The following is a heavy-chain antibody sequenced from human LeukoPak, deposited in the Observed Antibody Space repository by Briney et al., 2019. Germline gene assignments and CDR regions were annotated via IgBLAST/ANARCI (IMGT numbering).Heavy chain of an antibody. V-gene: IGHV1-69*13. CDR3: ARDATGSGSSYYFDY. CDR1: GGTFSIYA. D-gene: IGHD1-26*01. J-gene: IGHJ4*02. Sequence: ASVKVSCKASGGTFSIYAISWVRQAPGQGLEWMGGIIPIFGTANYAQKFQGRVTITADESTSTAYMELSSLRSEDTAVYYCARDATGSGSSYYFDYWGQGTLVTVSS. CDR2: IIPIFGTA.